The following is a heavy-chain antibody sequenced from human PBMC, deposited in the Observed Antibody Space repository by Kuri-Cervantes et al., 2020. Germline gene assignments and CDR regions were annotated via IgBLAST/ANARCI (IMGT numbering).Heavy chain of an antibody. CDR3: ARDRGRNLMPY. D-gene: IGHD2-8*01. V-gene: IGHV1-3*01. CDR1: GGTFSSYA. Sequence: ASVKVSCKASGGTFSSYAIHWVRQSPGQTLEWMGWISAGNGNTQYSQTFQGRVTLTRDTSASTAYMELSSLRSEDTATYYCARDRGRNLMPYWGQGSLVTVSS. J-gene: IGHJ4*02. CDR2: ISAGNGNT.